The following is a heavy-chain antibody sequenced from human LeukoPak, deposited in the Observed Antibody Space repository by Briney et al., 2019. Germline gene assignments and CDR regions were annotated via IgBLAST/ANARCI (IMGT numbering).Heavy chain of an antibody. CDR3: ARDRAATTYYDILTGYFQEERGAFDI. V-gene: IGHV3-48*04. CDR2: ISSSSSTI. J-gene: IGHJ3*02. Sequence: PGGSLRLSCAASGFTFSSYSMNWVRQAPGKGLEWVSYISSSSSTIYYADSVKGRFTISRDNAKNSLYLQMNSLRAEDTAVYYCARDRAATTYYDILTGYFQEERGAFDIWGQGTMVTVSS. D-gene: IGHD3-9*01. CDR1: GFTFSSYS.